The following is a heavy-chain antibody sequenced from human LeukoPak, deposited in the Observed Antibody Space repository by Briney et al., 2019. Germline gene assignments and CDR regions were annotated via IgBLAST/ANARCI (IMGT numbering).Heavy chain of an antibody. CDR2: INHSGST. CDR1: GGSFSGYY. CDR3: ARGQAVFDY. D-gene: IGHD6-19*01. Sequence: SETLSLTCAVYGGSFSGYYWSWIRQPPGKGLEWIGEINHSGSTNYNPSLKSRVTISVDTSKNQISLKLSSVTAADTAVYYCARGQAVFDYWGQGTLVTVSS. J-gene: IGHJ4*02. V-gene: IGHV4-34*01.